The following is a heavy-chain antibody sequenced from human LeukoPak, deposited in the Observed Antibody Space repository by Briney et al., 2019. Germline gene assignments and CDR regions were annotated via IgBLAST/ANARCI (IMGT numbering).Heavy chain of an antibody. D-gene: IGHD3-22*01. V-gene: IGHV3-21*04. Sequence: GGSLRLSCAASGFTFSSYSMNWVRQAPGKGLEWVSSISSSSSYIYYADSVKGRFTISRDNSKNTLYLQMNSLRAEDTAVYYCAKTGRYYDSSGPEAFDIWGQGTMVTVSS. J-gene: IGHJ3*02. CDR2: ISSSSSYI. CDR1: GFTFSSYS. CDR3: AKTGRYYDSSGPEAFDI.